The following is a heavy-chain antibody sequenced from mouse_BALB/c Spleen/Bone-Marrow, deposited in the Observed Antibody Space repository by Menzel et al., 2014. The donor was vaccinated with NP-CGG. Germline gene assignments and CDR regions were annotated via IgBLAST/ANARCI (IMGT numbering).Heavy chain of an antibody. V-gene: IGHV1-37*01. Sequence: EVQLVESGPDLVKPGASVKISCKASGYSFSGYFMNWVKQSHGKSLEWIGRINPYNGESFYNQKFKDKATLTVDKSSITAHMDLLSLTSEDSAVYYCGRGGTVVTKGSTYWYFDLWGAGTTVTVSS. D-gene: IGHD1-1*01. J-gene: IGHJ1*01. CDR2: INPYNGES. CDR1: GYSFSGYF. CDR3: GRGGTVVTKGSTYWYFDL.